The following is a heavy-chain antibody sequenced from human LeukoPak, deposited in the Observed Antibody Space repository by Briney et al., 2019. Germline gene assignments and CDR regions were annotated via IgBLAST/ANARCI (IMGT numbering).Heavy chain of an antibody. J-gene: IGHJ4*02. V-gene: IGHV3-73*01. CDR2: ITGTYAT. CDR1: GFTFSASP. CDR3: TREGCGATSCYTNDY. Sequence: GGSLRLSCAASGFTFSASPMHWVRQASGKGLEWVGRITGTYATAYSASVKGRFTISRDDSKYTTYLQMNSLETEDTAVYYCTREGCGATSCYTNDYWGQGTLVTVSS. D-gene: IGHD2-2*02.